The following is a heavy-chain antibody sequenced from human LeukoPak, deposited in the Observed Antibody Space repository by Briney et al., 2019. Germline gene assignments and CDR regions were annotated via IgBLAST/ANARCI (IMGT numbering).Heavy chain of an antibody. J-gene: IGHJ3*01. CDR2: IHVGDSDT. CDR1: GHTFSISW. V-gene: IGHV5-51*01. CDR3: ARCGHYDAYRV. Sequence: GDSLKISCKGSGHTFSISWIGWVRQKPGEGLEWMGIIHVGDSDTRYNPSFQGQVTISADRSTSTAYLQWSSLKSSDTAMYYCARCGHYDAYRVWGQGTLVSVSS. D-gene: IGHD2-21*02.